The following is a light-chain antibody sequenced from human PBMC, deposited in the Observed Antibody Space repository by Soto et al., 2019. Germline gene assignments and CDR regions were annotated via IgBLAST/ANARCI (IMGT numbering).Light chain of an antibody. CDR1: QSVSSN. CDR2: GAS. J-gene: IGKJ4*01. V-gene: IGKV3-15*01. Sequence: EIVMTQSPATLSVSPGERATLSCRASQSVSSNLAWYQQKPGQAPRLLIYGASTRATGIPARFSGSGSGTELTLTISSLQSEDFAVYYCQQYNNWPPLTFGGGTKMDIK. CDR3: QQYNNWPPLT.